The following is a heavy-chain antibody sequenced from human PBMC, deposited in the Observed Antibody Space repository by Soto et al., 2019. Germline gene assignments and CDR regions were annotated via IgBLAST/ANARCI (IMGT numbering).Heavy chain of an antibody. J-gene: IGHJ4*02. Sequence: EVQLLESGGVSVLPGGSLRLSCAASGFTFTTYSLSWVRQAPGKGPEWVSGIVQDGSTKYADSVRGRFTISRDNSKITVFLQMFSLRGEDPAVYYCAKDLRPVGVWEFDHWGQGTLVTVSS. V-gene: IGHV3-23*01. CDR3: AKDLRPVGVWEFDH. CDR1: GFTFTTYS. CDR2: IVQDGST. D-gene: IGHD1-26*01.